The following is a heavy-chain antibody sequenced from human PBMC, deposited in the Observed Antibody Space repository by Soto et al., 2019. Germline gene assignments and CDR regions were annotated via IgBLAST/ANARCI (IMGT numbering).Heavy chain of an antibody. CDR2: IYHSGTT. CDR1: GDSITGSY. D-gene: IGHD1-26*01. J-gene: IGHJ4*02. Sequence: QVQLRESGPGLAKPSETLSLTCTVSGDSITGSYWSWIRQPPGKTLEWIGYIYHSGTTTYNPSLKSRVSISVDTSKNQFSLRLTSVIAADTAVYYCARDMPYAAGSLAGCDYWGQGILVTVSS. CDR3: ARDMPYAAGSLAGCDY. V-gene: IGHV4-59*01.